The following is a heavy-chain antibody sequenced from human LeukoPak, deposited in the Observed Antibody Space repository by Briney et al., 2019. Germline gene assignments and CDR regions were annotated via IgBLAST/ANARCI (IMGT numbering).Heavy chain of an antibody. CDR3: ARDLSSGGVDIMTGYFDY. D-gene: IGHD3-9*01. CDR1: GYTFTSYG. V-gene: IGHV1-18*01. J-gene: IGHJ4*02. CDR2: ISAYNGNT. Sequence: ASVKVSCKASGYTFTSYGISWVRQAPGQGLEWMGWISAYNGNTNYAQKLQGRVTMTTDTSTSTAYMELRSLRSDDTAVYYCARDLSSGGVDIMTGYFDYWGQRTLVTVSS.